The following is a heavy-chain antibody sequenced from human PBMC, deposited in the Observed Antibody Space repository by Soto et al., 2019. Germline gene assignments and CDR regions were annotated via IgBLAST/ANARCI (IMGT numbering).Heavy chain of an antibody. CDR2: IYWDDDK. J-gene: IGHJ3*02. CDR1: GFSLSTSGVG. CDR3: AHYCSSTCCYGRDAFDI. V-gene: IGHV2-5*02. Sequence: QITLKESGPTLVKPTQTLTLTCTFSGFSLSTSGVGVGWIRQPPGKALEWLALIYWDDDKRHSPSLKSRLTIPNDTTNTHVVLTMPNMDPVDTATYYCAHYCSSTCCYGRDAFDIWGQGTMVTVSS. D-gene: IGHD2-2*01.